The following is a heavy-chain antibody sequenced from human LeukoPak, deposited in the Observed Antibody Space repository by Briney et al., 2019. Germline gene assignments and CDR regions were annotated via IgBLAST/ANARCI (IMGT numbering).Heavy chain of an antibody. CDR3: ASLGIAVAGTVRGY. D-gene: IGHD6-19*01. J-gene: IGHJ4*02. V-gene: IGHV1-18*01. CDR2: ISAYNGNT. CDR1: GYTFTSYG. Sequence: ASVKVSCKASGYTFTSYGISWVRQAPGQGLEWMGWISAYNGNTNYAQRFQGRVTMTTDTSTSTAYMELRGLRSDDTAVYYCASLGIAVAGTVRGYWGQGTLVTVSS.